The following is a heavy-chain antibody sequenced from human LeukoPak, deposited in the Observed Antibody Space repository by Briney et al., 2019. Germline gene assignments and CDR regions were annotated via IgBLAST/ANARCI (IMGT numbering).Heavy chain of an antibody. D-gene: IGHD6-13*01. J-gene: IGHJ1*01. Sequence: ASVKVSCKASGYTFTSYYMHWVRQAPGHGLEWMGIINPSGGSTSYAQKFQGRVTMTRDTSTSTVYMELSSLRSEDTAVYYCARESRRLSSSWLVPEYFQHWGQGTLVTVSS. CDR2: INPSGGST. V-gene: IGHV1-46*01. CDR3: ARESRRLSSSWLVPEYFQH. CDR1: GYTFTSYY.